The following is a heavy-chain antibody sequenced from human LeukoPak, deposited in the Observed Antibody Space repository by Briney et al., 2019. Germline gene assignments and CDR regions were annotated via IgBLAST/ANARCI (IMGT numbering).Heavy chain of an antibody. V-gene: IGHV3-30*02. Sequence: PGGSLRLSXAASGFTFSSYGMHWVRQAPGKGLEWVAFIRYDGSNKDYADSVKGRFTNSRDNSKNTLYLQMNSLRAEDTAVYYCAKDRGRYCSGGSCYTTHYFYYWGQGTLVTVSS. CDR3: AKDRGRYCSGGSCYTTHYFYY. CDR2: IRYDGSNK. D-gene: IGHD2-15*01. J-gene: IGHJ4*02. CDR1: GFTFSSYG.